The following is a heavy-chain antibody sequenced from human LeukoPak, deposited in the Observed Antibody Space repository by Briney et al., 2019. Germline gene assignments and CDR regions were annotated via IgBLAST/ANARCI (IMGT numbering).Heavy chain of an antibody. CDR1: GFSNADYG. CDR3: ARDLSATWYSLAY. D-gene: IGHD2-15*01. CDR2: IDWNGDAL. J-gene: IGHJ4*02. V-gene: IGHV3-20*04. Sequence: GGSLRLSCVGAGFSNADYGMSWVRQGPGKGLERVAGIDWNGDALQYADSVKGRFTISRDNAKNSLYLQMDILRPEDTGVYYCARDLSATWYSLAYCGQGTLVTVSS.